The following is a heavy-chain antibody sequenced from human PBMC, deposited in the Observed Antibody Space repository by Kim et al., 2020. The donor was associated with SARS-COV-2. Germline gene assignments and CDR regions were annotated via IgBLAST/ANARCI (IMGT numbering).Heavy chain of an antibody. CDR2: ISSSGSTI. CDR1: GFTFSSYE. V-gene: IGHV3-48*03. D-gene: IGHD3-10*01. Sequence: GGSLRLSCAASGFTFSSYEMNWVRQAPGKGLEWVSYISSSGSTIYYADSVKGRFTISRDNAKNSLYLQMNSLRAEDTAVYYCAREKMSPWFSPDYWGQGTLVTVSS. J-gene: IGHJ4*02. CDR3: AREKMSPWFSPDY.